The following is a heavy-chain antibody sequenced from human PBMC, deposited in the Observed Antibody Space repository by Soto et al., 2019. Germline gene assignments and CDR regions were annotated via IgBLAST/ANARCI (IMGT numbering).Heavy chain of an antibody. CDR3: ARDKVSSIAGRYYGMDV. J-gene: IGHJ6*02. D-gene: IGHD1-20*01. CDR2: IYYSGST. Sequence: QVQLQESGPGLVKPSETLSLTCTVSGGSVSSGSYYWSWIRQPPGKGLEWIGYIYYSGSTNYNPSLKSRVTISVDTSKNQFSRKLSSVTAADTAVYYCARDKVSSIAGRYYGMDVWGQGTTVTVCS. V-gene: IGHV4-61*01. CDR1: GGSVSSGSYY.